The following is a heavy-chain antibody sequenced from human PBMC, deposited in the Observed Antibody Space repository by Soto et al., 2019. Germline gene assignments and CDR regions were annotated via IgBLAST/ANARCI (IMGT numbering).Heavy chain of an antibody. Sequence: GGSQRLSYAASGFTFSSYAVSWVRQAPGKGLEWVSAISGSGGSTYYADSVKGRFTISRDNSKNTLYLQMNSLRAEDTAVYYCAPPPVPAAGAWGQGTLVTVSS. J-gene: IGHJ5*02. D-gene: IGHD2-2*01. CDR1: GFTFSSYA. CDR3: APPPVPAAGA. CDR2: ISGSGGST. V-gene: IGHV3-23*01.